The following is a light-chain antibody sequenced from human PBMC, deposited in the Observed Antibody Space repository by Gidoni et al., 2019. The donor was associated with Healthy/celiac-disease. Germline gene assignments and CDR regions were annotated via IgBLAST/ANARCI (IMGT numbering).Light chain of an antibody. J-gene: IGKJ3*01. CDR2: GAS. CDR1: QSVSSNY. Sequence: ELVLTQSPGTLSLSTGESATLSCRASQSVSSNYLAWYQQKPGQDPRLLIYGASSRATGIPDRFSGSGSGTDFTLTISRLEHEDLAVYYCQRYGSSGFTFGPXTKVDIK. V-gene: IGKV3-20*01. CDR3: QRYGSSGFT.